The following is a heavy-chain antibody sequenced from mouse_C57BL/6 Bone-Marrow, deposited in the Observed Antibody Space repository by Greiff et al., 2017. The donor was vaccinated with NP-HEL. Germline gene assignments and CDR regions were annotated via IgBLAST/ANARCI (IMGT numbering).Heavy chain of an antibody. J-gene: IGHJ3*01. Sequence: VQLVESGPGLVKPSQSLFLTCSITGFPITSGYYWIWIRQSPGKPLEWMGYITHSGETFYNPSLQSPISITRETSKNQFFLQLNSVTTEDTAMYYCAGGVYDGYPWFAYWGQGTLVTVSA. CDR2: ITHSGET. CDR1: GFPITSGYY. CDR3: AGGVYDGYPWFAY. V-gene: IGHV12-3*01. D-gene: IGHD2-3*01.